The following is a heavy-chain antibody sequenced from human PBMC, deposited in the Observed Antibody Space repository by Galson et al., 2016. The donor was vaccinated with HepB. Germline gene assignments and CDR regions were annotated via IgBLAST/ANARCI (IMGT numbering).Heavy chain of an antibody. CDR3: ARGHYDILTGYYKWYWFDP. CDR2: MNPNSGDA. CDR1: GYTFTSYE. J-gene: IGHJ5*02. D-gene: IGHD3-9*01. Sequence: SVKVSCKASGYTFTSYEINWVRQATGQGLEWMGWMNPNSGDAGYAQNFQGRVTMTRNTSISTAYMELSSLRSEDTAVYYCARGHYDILTGYYKWYWFDPWGQGTLVTVSS. V-gene: IGHV1-8*01.